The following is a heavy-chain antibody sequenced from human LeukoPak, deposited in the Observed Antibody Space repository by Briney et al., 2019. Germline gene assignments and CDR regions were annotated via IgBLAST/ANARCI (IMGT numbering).Heavy chain of an antibody. CDR1: GFTVSSNY. Sequence: GGSLGLSCAASGFTVSSNYMSWVRQAPGKGLEWVSVIYSGGSTYYADSVKGRFTISRDNSKNTLYLQMNSLRAEDTAVYYCLTRSTDYWGQGTLVTVSS. D-gene: IGHD3-9*01. CDR2: IYSGGST. J-gene: IGHJ4*02. V-gene: IGHV3-53*01. CDR3: LTRSTDY.